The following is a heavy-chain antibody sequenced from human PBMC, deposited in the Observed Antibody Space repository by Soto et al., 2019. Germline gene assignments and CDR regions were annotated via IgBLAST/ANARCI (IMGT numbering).Heavy chain of an antibody. Sequence: ASVKVSCKASGYTFTSYDINWVRQATGQGLEWMGWMNPNSGNTGYAQKFQGRVTMTRNTSISTAYMELSSLRSEDTAVYYCARAFYDFWSGYSLYYYYYGMDVWGQGTTVTVSS. CDR2: MNPNSGNT. CDR3: ARAFYDFWSGYSLYYYYYGMDV. D-gene: IGHD3-3*01. V-gene: IGHV1-8*01. CDR1: GYTFTSYD. J-gene: IGHJ6*02.